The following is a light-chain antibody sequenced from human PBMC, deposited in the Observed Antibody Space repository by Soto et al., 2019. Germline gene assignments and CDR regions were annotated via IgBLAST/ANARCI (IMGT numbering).Light chain of an antibody. CDR2: WAS. Sequence: DIVMTQSPDSLAVSLGERATINCKSSQSVLFSSNNKNYLAWYQQKPGQPPNLLISWASTRDSGVPDRFSGSGSGTEFTLPISSLQAEDVAVYYCQQYYSTPYTFGQGTKLEI. CDR3: QQYYSTPYT. CDR1: QSVLFSSNNKNY. J-gene: IGKJ2*01. V-gene: IGKV4-1*01.